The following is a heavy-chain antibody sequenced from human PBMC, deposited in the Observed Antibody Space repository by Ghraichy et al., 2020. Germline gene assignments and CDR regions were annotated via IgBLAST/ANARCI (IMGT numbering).Heavy chain of an antibody. CDR2: IYYSGST. D-gene: IGHD3-3*01. CDR3: ARARDYDFWSGYYTLDAFDI. J-gene: IGHJ3*02. Sequence: SETLSLTCTVSGGSISSYYWSWIRQPPGKGLEWIGYIYYSGSTNYNPSLKSRVIISVDTSKNQFSLKLSSVTAADTAVYYCARARDYDFWSGYYTLDAFDIWGQGTMVTVSS. CDR1: GGSISSYY. V-gene: IGHV4-59*01.